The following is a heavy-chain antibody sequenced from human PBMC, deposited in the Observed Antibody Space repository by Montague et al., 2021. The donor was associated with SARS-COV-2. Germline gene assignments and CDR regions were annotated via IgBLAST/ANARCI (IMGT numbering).Heavy chain of an antibody. D-gene: IGHD3-10*01. V-gene: IGHV3-66*01. CDR2: IYRGGNT. J-gene: IGHJ4*02. CDR3: ASTAGGVVHMRTPKYSDY. CDR1: EFIVSANY. Sequence: SLRLSCAASEFIVSANYMSWVRQTPRKGLEWVAVIYRGGNTHYSDPVKGRFTISRDNSKNTLYLQMNRLRAEDAGPYYCASTAGGVVHMRTPKYSDYWGQGTLVTVSS.